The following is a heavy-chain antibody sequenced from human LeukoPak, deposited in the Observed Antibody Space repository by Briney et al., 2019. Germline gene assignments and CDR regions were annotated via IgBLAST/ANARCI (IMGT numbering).Heavy chain of an antibody. Sequence: GGSLRLSCAASGFTFSSYGMHWVRQAPGKGLEWVAVISYDGSNKYYADSVKGRFTISRDNSKNTLYLQMNSLRAEDTAVYYCAPPPILTGYANWGQGTLVTVSS. CDR3: APPPILTGYAN. CDR1: GFTFSSYG. V-gene: IGHV3-30*03. CDR2: ISYDGSNK. J-gene: IGHJ4*02. D-gene: IGHD3-9*01.